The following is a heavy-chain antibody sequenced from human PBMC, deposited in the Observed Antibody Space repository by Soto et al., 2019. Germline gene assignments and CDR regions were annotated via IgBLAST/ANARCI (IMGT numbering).Heavy chain of an antibody. D-gene: IGHD6-19*01. V-gene: IGHV3-23*01. CDR3: ARRGSGGYYDY. Sequence: EVQLLESGGGLVQPGGSLRFSCAASGFTFSSYAMNWVRQAPGKGLEWVSVISGSSDSTYYADSVKGRSTSARDNSKKTLYLQMHSLSAGETAIYYCARRGSGGYYDYGGQGTLVTVSS. J-gene: IGHJ4*02. CDR1: GFTFSSYA. CDR2: ISGSSDST.